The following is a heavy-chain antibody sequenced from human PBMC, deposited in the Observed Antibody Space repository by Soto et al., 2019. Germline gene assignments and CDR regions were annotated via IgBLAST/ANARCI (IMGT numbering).Heavy chain of an antibody. CDR1: GGSIGSFY. D-gene: IGHD3-16*01. J-gene: IGHJ4*02. Sequence: SETLSLTCTVSGGSIGSFYWTWIRQSPGKGLEWIGYIYFNGNTNYNPSLKRRVTMSIDTSKKQFSLNLSSVTAADTAVYYCASVTFGGIVLAHWGQGALVTVSS. V-gene: IGHV4-59*01. CDR3: ASVTFGGIVLAH. CDR2: IYFNGNT.